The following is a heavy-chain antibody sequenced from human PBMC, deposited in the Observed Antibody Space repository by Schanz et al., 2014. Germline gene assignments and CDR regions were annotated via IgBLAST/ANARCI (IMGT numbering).Heavy chain of an antibody. CDR1: GFTFSNYG. CDR3: ARGRRGDCRRTSCTYYFDY. J-gene: IGHJ4*02. D-gene: IGHD2-2*01. V-gene: IGHV3-30*03. Sequence: QVQLVESGGGVVQPGRSLRLSCAASGFTFSNYGLHWVRQAPGKGLEWVTVISYHGSEKYYADSVKGRFTISRDNSKNTLYLQMNSLRTEDTAVYFCARGRRGDCRRTSCTYYFDYWGQGTLVTVSS. CDR2: ISYHGSEK.